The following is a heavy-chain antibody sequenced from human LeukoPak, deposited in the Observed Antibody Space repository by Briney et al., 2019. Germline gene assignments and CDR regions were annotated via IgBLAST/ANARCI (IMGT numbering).Heavy chain of an antibody. CDR2: IYSGGST. J-gene: IGHJ4*02. Sequence: GGSLRLSCAASGFTVSSNYMSWVRQAPGKGLEWVSVIYSGGSTYYADSVKGRFTISRDNSKNTLYLQMNSLRAEDTAVYYCAREMEVCSGGSCHSGLDYWGQGTLVTVSS. CDR1: GFTVSSNY. D-gene: IGHD2-15*01. V-gene: IGHV3-53*01. CDR3: AREMEVCSGGSCHSGLDY.